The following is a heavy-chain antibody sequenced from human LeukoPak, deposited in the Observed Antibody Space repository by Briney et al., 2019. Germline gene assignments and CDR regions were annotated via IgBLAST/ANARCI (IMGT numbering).Heavy chain of an antibody. Sequence: ASVKVSCKASGGTFSSYAISWVRQAPGQGLEWIGGIIPIFGTANYAQKFQGRVTITADESTSTAYMELSSLRSEDTAVYYCARGNGGGYSYGYGAFDIWGQGTMVTVSS. CDR2: IIPIFGTA. V-gene: IGHV1-69*13. CDR3: ARGNGGGYSYGYGAFDI. CDR1: GGTFSSYA. D-gene: IGHD5-18*01. J-gene: IGHJ3*02.